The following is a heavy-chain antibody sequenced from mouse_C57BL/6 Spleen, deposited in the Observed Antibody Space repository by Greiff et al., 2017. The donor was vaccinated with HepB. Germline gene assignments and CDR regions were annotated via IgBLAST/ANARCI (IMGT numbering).Heavy chain of an antibody. Sequence: EVQLQQSGPELVKPGASVKISCKASGYTFTDYYMNWVKQSHGKSLEWIGDINPNNGGTSYNQKFKGKATLTVDKSSSTAYMELRSLTSEDSAVYYCARSEVWGIWYFDVWGTGTTVTVSS. J-gene: IGHJ1*03. CDR2: INPNNGGT. CDR3: ARSEVWGIWYFDV. CDR1: GYTFTDYY. V-gene: IGHV1-26*01.